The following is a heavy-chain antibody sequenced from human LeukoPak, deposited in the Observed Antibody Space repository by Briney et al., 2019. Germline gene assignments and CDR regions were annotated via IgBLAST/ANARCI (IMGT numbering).Heavy chain of an antibody. D-gene: IGHD5-24*01. Sequence: GGSLRLSGAASGFTFSTSWMHWVRQAPGKGLVWVSQINSDGGGTRYADSVKGRLTISRDNAKNTVYLQMNSLRTDDTAMYYCARGRNGFFDYWGHGTLVTVSS. V-gene: IGHV3-74*01. CDR2: INSDGGGT. J-gene: IGHJ4*01. CDR1: GFTFSTSW. CDR3: ARGRNGFFDY.